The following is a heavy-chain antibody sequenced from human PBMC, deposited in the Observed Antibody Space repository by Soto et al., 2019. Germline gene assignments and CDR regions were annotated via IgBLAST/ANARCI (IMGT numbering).Heavy chain of an antibody. D-gene: IGHD3-10*01. CDR2: ISGSGGST. Sequence: GGSLRLSCAASGFTFSSYAMSWVRQAPGKGLEWVSAISGSGGSTYYADSVKGRFTISRDNSKNTLYLQMNSLRAEDTAVYYCAKDLPITYYYANTYGMDVWGQGTTVTVSS. V-gene: IGHV3-23*01. CDR3: AKDLPITYYYANTYGMDV. CDR1: GFTFSSYA. J-gene: IGHJ6*02.